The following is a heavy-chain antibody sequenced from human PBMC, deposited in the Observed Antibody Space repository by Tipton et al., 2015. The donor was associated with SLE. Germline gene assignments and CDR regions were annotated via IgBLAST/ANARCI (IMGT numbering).Heavy chain of an antibody. J-gene: IGHJ6*03. V-gene: IGHV3-11*01. CDR3: ARVYDFWSGSPGCMDV. CDR2: ISSSGSTI. Sequence: SLRLSCAASGFTFSDYYMSWIRQAPGKGLEWVSYISSSGSTIYYADSVKGRFTISRDNAKNSLYLQMNSLRSDDTAVYYCARVYDFWSGSPGCMDVWGKGTTVTVSS. CDR1: GFTFSDYY. D-gene: IGHD3-3*01.